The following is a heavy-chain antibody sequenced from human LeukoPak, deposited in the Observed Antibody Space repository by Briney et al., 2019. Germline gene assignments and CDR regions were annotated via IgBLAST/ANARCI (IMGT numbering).Heavy chain of an antibody. J-gene: IGHJ4*02. CDR2: INQDGSEK. D-gene: IGHD5-12*01. CDR3: ARDGGVSGYDLLDY. V-gene: IGHV3-7*01. CDR1: GFTFSSLW. Sequence: GGSLRLSCAASGFTFSSLWVTWVRQAPGKGLEWVANINQDGSEKYFVDSVKGRFTISRDNAKNSVFLQMNSLTVEDTAVYYCARDGGVSGYDLLDYWGQGTLVTVSS.